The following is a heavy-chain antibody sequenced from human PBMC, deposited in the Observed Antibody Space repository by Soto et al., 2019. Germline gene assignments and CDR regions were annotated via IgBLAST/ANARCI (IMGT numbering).Heavy chain of an antibody. CDR2: IYYSGST. J-gene: IGHJ3*02. V-gene: IGHV4-59*01. Sequence: SETLSLTCTVSGGSISSYYWSWIRQPPGKGLEWIGYIYYSGSTNYNPSLKSRVTISVDTSKNQFSLKLSSVTAADTAVYYCARGGYYDFWSGYPIPGDAFDIWGQGTMVTVSS. CDR1: GGSISSYY. D-gene: IGHD3-3*01. CDR3: ARGGYYDFWSGYPIPGDAFDI.